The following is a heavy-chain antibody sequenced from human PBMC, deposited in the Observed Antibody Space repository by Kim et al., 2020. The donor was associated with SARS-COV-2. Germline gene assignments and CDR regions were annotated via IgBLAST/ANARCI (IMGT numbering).Heavy chain of an antibody. D-gene: IGHD6-19*01. V-gene: IGHV4-61*01. Sequence: SETLSLTCSVSGDSVNNGSHYWSWVRQPPGKGLEWIGYIYYTGGATYNTGSTNYNPSLESRITISVDTSKSQFSLNLRSVTAADTAVYYCAEERARAVTEWGQGTLVTVSS. CDR1: GDSVNNGSHY. CDR3: AEERARAVTE. CDR2: IYYTGGATYNTGST. J-gene: IGHJ4*02.